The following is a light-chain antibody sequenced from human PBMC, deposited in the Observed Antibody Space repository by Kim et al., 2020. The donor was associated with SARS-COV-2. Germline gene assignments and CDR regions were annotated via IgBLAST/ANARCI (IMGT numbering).Light chain of an antibody. CDR1: PGDVTSGHF. CDR2: DVS. CDR3: LLYYSGPRV. J-gene: IGLJ3*02. V-gene: IGLV7-46*01. Sequence: PGGTVTLTCASSPGDVTSGHFPYWFQQKPGQAPTTLIYDVSNKHSWTPARFSGSLLGGKAALTLSGAQPEDEAEYYCLLYYSGPRVFGGGTQLTVL.